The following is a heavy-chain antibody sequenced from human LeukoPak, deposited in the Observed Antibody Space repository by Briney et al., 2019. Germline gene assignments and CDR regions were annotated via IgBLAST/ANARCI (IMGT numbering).Heavy chain of an antibody. V-gene: IGHV3-23*01. CDR2: ISGGGTGT. J-gene: IGHJ4*02. CDR3: AKDSIAAAGNVNYFDY. D-gene: IGHD6-13*01. Sequence: PGGPRRLSCAASGFTFSTYAMSWVRQAPGKGLEWVSAISGGGTGTYYADSVKGRFTISRDNSKNTLYLQMKRLRAEDTAVYHCAKDSIAAAGNVNYFDYWGQGTLATVSS. CDR1: GFTFSTYA.